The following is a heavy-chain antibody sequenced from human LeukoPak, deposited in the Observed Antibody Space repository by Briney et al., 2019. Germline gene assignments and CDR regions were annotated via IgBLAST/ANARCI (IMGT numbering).Heavy chain of an antibody. CDR1: GYSISSGYY. CDR3: ARESKRWGHYDILTGYPYFDY. CDR2: IYHSGST. J-gene: IGHJ4*02. Sequence: PSETLSLTCTVSGYSISSGYYWGWIRQPPGKGLEWIGSIYHSGSTYYNPSLKSRVTISVDTSKNQFSLKLSSVTAADTAVYYCARESKRWGHYDILTGYPYFDYWGQGTLVTVSS. D-gene: IGHD3-9*01. V-gene: IGHV4-38-2*02.